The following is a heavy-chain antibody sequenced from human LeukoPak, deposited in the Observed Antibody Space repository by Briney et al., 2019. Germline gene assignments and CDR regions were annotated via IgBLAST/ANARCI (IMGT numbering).Heavy chain of an antibody. V-gene: IGHV3-21*01. CDR1: GFTFSTYH. D-gene: IGHD3-3*01. Sequence: GGSLRLSCVVSGFTFSTYHMNWVRQAPGKGLEWVSSISSSSGYIYYADSLTGRITISRDNAKNSLYLQMNSLRAEDTAIYYCASAYDFHSYWGQGTLVTVSS. J-gene: IGHJ4*02. CDR2: ISSSSGYI. CDR3: ASAYDFHSY.